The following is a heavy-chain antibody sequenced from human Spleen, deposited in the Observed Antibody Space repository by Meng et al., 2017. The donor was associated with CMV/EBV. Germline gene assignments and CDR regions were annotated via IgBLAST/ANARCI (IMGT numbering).Heavy chain of an antibody. CDR3: AKGRENHG. Sequence: VQLVESGGGVVQPGGSLRLSCAASGFTFSSYGMYWVRQAPGKGLEWVAFIRYDGSNKYYADSVKGRFTISRDNSKNTLYLQMNSLRAEDTAVYYCAKGRENHGWGQGTLVTVSS. V-gene: IGHV3-30*02. J-gene: IGHJ4*02. D-gene: IGHD1-14*01. CDR2: IRYDGSNK. CDR1: GFTFSSYG.